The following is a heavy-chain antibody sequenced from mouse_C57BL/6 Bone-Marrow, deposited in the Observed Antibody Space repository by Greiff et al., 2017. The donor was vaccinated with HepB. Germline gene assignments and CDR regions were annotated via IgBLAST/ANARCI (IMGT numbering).Heavy chain of an antibody. J-gene: IGHJ4*01. CDR3: ARKGGYYAMDY. Sequence: QVQLQQSGAELARPGASVKLSYKASGYTFTSYGISWVKQSTGQGLEWIGEIYPRCGNTYYNEKFKGKATLTADKASSTAYMELRSLTSEDSAVYFCARKGGYYAMDYWGQGTSVTVSS. D-gene: IGHD1-1*02. CDR2: IYPRCGNT. V-gene: IGHV1-81*01. CDR1: GYTFTSYG.